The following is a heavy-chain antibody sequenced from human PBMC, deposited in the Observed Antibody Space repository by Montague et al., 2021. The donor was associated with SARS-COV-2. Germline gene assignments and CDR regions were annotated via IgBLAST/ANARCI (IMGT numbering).Heavy chain of an antibody. CDR1: GDSVSRNSAA. D-gene: IGHD1-26*01. Sequence: AISGDSVSRNSAAWNWIRQSPSIGLEWLARTYYRSKWYNDYAVSVKSRITINPDTSKNQISLQLNSVTPEDTAVYYCARTSASSDYGGQVALVSVSS. CDR2: TYYRSKWYN. CDR3: ARTSASSDY. J-gene: IGHJ4*02. V-gene: IGHV6-1*01.